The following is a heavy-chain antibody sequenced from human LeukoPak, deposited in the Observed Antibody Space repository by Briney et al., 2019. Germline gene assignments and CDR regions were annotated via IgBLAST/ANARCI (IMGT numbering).Heavy chain of an antibody. Sequence: SETLSLTCTVSGGSISSSSFYWGWIRQPSGRGLEWIGSIYYGGSTYYNPSLESRVTISIDTSKNQFSLKLSSVTAADTAVYYCARLGWQWLVYAFDIWGQGTMVTVSS. CDR3: ARLGWQWLVYAFDI. CDR1: GGSISSSSFY. J-gene: IGHJ3*02. CDR2: IYYGGST. V-gene: IGHV4-39*01. D-gene: IGHD6-19*01.